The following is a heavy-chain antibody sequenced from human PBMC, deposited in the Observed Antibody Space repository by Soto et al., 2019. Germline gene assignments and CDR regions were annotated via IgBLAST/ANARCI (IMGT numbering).Heavy chain of an antibody. CDR2: INPNSGGT. CDR1: GYTFTGYY. CDR3: VRAISSGYYPFFDY. V-gene: IGHV1-2*04. J-gene: IGHJ4*02. D-gene: IGHD3-22*01. Sequence: ASVKVSCKASGYTFTGYYMHWVRQAPGQGLEWMGWINPNSGGTNYAQKFQGWVTMTRDTSISTAYMELSRLRSDDTSVYYCVRAISSGYYPFFDYWGQGTLVTVSS.